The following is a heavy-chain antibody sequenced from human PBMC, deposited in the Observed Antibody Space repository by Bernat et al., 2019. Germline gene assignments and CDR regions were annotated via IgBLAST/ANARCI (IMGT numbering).Heavy chain of an antibody. CDR2: ISAYNGNT. J-gene: IGHJ4*02. CDR1: GYTFTGYY. D-gene: IGHD5-12*01. CDR3: ARDQFGGYDSPVFDY. V-gene: IGHV1-18*04. Sequence: QVQLVQSGAEVKKPGASVKVSCKASGYTFTGYYMHWVRQAPGQGLEWMGWISAYNGNTNYAQKLQGRVTMTTDTSTSTAYMELRSLRSDDTAVYYCARDQFGGYDSPVFDYWGQGTLVTVSS.